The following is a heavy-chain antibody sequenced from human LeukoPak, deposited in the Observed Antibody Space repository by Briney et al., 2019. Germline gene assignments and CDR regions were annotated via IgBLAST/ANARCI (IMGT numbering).Heavy chain of an antibody. V-gene: IGHV1-18*01. CDR3: AREDYYDSSDNPGRAFDI. D-gene: IGHD3-22*01. CDR1: GYTFTSYG. Sequence: ASVKVSCKASGYTFTSYGISWVRQAPGQGLEWMGWISAYNGNTNYAQKLQGRVTMTTDTSTSTAYMELRSLRSDDTAVYYCAREDYYDSSDNPGRAFDIWGQGTMVTVSS. CDR2: ISAYNGNT. J-gene: IGHJ3*02.